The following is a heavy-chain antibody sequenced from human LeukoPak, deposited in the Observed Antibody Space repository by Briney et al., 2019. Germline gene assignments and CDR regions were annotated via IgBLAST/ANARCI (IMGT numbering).Heavy chain of an antibody. V-gene: IGHV3-23*01. Sequence: GGSLRLSCAASGFTFSSYAMSWVRQAPGKGLEWVSAISGSGGGTYYADSVKGRFTISRDNSKNTLYPQMNSLRAEDTAVYYCAKASGVSTWGYCGGDCYAPGGFDYWGQGTLVTVSS. CDR1: GFTFSSYA. J-gene: IGHJ4*02. D-gene: IGHD2-21*02. CDR2: ISGSGGGT. CDR3: AKASGVSTWGYCGGDCYAPGGFDY.